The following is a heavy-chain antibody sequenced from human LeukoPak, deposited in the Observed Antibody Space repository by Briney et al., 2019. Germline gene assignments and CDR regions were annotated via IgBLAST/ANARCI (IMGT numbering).Heavy chain of an antibody. Sequence: GRSLRLSCAASGFTFSSYAMHWVRQAPGKGLEWVAGISYDGINRYYADSVKGRFTISRSNSENTLYLQMNSLRPEDTAVYFCARRRIPDRAAAALAYWGQGTLVTVSS. CDR1: GFTFSSYA. D-gene: IGHD6-13*01. V-gene: IGHV3-30*01. CDR3: ARRRIPDRAAAALAY. J-gene: IGHJ4*02. CDR2: ISYDGINR.